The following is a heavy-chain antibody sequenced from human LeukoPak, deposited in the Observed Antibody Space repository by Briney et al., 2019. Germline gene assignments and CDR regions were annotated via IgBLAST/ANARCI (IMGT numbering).Heavy chain of an antibody. D-gene: IGHD3-22*01. J-gene: IGHJ4*02. CDR1: GYSISSGYY. Sequence: SETLSLTCSVSGYSISSGYYWGWIRQPPGKGLEWIGSIYHSGSTYYNPSLKGRVTISVDTSKNQFSLKLSSVTAADTAVYYCARGPRKNYYDSSGYWRYWGQGTLVTVSS. CDR3: ARGPRKNYYDSSGYWRY. CDR2: IYHSGST. V-gene: IGHV4-38-2*02.